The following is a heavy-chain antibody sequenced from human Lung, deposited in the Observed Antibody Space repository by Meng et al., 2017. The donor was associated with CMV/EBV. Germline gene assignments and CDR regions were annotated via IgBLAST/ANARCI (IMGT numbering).Heavy chain of an antibody. Sequence: AYGLPFSSYAMSWVRQAPGKGLEWVSAIRGSGGSTYYADSVKGRFTISRDNSKNTLYLQMNSLRAEDTAVYYCAKVGAYYDFWSFDYWGQGTLVTVSS. CDR3: AKVGAYYDFWSFDY. J-gene: IGHJ4*02. CDR1: GLPFSSYA. D-gene: IGHD3-3*01. V-gene: IGHV3-23*01. CDR2: IRGSGGST.